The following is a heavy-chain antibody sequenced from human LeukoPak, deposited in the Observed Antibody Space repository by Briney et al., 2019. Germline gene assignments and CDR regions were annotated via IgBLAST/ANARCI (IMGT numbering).Heavy chain of an antibody. CDR1: GFTFSSYG. Sequence: GGSLRLSCAASGFTFSSYGMHWVRQAPGKGLEWVAVISYDGAYENYADSVKGRFTISRDNSKNTVYLHMNSPRAEDTAVYYCAKDEIYGSSWTFDYWGQGTLVTVSS. CDR3: AKDEIYGSSWTFDY. D-gene: IGHD6-13*01. V-gene: IGHV3-30*18. CDR2: ISYDGAYE. J-gene: IGHJ4*02.